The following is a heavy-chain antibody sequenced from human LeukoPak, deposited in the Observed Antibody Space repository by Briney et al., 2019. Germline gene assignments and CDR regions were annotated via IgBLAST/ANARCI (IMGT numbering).Heavy chain of an antibody. Sequence: SETLSLTCTVSGASISSYYWSWTRQPPGKGLEWIGYIYYIGGTNYNPSLKRRVTLSADTSKNQCSLKMSSVTAADTAVYYCARNAAVAETGGDAFDIWGQGTVVTVSS. CDR2: IYYIGGT. CDR3: ARNAAVAETGGDAFDI. J-gene: IGHJ3*02. D-gene: IGHD6-19*01. V-gene: IGHV4-59*12. CDR1: GASISSYY.